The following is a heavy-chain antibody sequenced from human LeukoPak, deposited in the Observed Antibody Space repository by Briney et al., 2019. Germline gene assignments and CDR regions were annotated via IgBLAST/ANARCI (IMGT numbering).Heavy chain of an antibody. Sequence: SVKVSCKASGGTFSSYAINWVRQAPGQGLEWMGGIIPIFGTANYAQKFQGRVTITTDESTSTAYMELSSLRSEDTAVYYCARAPPVDTAMARIYYFDYWGQGTLVTVSS. CDR1: GGTFSSYA. CDR2: IIPIFGTA. J-gene: IGHJ4*02. CDR3: ARAPPVDTAMARIYYFDY. D-gene: IGHD5-18*01. V-gene: IGHV1-69*05.